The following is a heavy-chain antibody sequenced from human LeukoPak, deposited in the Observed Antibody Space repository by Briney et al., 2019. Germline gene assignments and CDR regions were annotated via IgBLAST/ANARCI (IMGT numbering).Heavy chain of an antibody. CDR1: GYTFSNYG. CDR2: ISSSSSTT. CDR3: ARDGTVTHAWSGYGFDI. D-gene: IGHD4-17*01. Sequence: TGRSLRLSCAPSGYTFSNYGMHWVRQAPGKGLEWVSYISSSSSTTYYADSVKGRFTISRDNAKNSLYLQMDSLRDEDTAVYYCARDGTVTHAWSGYGFDIWGQGTMVTVSS. V-gene: IGHV3-48*02. J-gene: IGHJ3*02.